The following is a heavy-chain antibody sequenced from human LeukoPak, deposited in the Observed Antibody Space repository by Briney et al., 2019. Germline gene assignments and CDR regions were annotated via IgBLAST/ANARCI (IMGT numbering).Heavy chain of an antibody. Sequence: MPSETLSLTCAVYGGSFSGYYWSWIRQPPGKGLEWIGEINHSGSTNYNPSLKSRVTISVDTSKNQFSLKLSSVTAADTAVYYCARGGDFWSGYSPDAFDIWGQGTMVTVSS. D-gene: IGHD3-3*01. CDR2: INHSGST. CDR3: ARGGDFWSGYSPDAFDI. CDR1: GGSFSGYY. J-gene: IGHJ3*02. V-gene: IGHV4-34*01.